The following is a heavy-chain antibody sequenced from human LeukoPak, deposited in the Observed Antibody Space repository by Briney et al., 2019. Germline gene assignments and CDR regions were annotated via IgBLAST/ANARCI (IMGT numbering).Heavy chain of an antibody. D-gene: IGHD3-10*01. Sequence: PSETLSLTCTVSGGSISSSSYYWGWIRQPPGKGLEWIGSIYYSGSTYYNPSLKSRVTISVDTSKNQFSLKLSSVTAADTAVYYCARRLVRITMVRGAPRGWFDPWGQGTLVTVSS. V-gene: IGHV4-39*01. CDR3: ARRLVRITMVRGAPRGWFDP. J-gene: IGHJ5*02. CDR2: IYYSGST. CDR1: GGSISSSSYY.